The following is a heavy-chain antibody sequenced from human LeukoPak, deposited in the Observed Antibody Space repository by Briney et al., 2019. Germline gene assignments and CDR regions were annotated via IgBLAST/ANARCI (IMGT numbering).Heavy chain of an antibody. CDR3: ARLRNTFDI. J-gene: IGHJ3*02. CDR1: GGSISSYY. CDR2: IYYSGST. D-gene: IGHD2/OR15-2a*01. Sequence: PSETLSLTCTVSGGSISSYYWSWIRQPPGKGLEWIGYIYYSGSTNYNPSLKSRVTISVDTSKNQFSLKLSSVTAADTAVYYCARLRNTFDIWGQGTIVTVSS. V-gene: IGHV4-59*08.